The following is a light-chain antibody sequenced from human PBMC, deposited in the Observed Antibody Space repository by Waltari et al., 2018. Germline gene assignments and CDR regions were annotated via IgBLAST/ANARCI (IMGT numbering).Light chain of an antibody. CDR3: QSYDSSLNIYV. CDR1: TSNIGAGHD. V-gene: IGLV1-40*01. CDR2: DDI. Sequence: QSVLTQPPSVSGAPGQGVTISCTGSTSNIGAGHDVHWFQQLPGTAPKLLTHDDINRPSGGPDRFSATKSGTSASLAITGLQADDEADYYCQSYDSSLNIYVFGTGTKVTVL. J-gene: IGLJ1*01.